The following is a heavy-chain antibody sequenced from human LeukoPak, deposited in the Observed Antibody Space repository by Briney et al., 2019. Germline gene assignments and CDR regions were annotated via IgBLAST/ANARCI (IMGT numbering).Heavy chain of an antibody. CDR2: IYYSGST. D-gene: IGHD6-13*01. J-gene: IGHJ2*01. V-gene: IGHV4-59*01. CDR1: GGSISSYY. Sequence: SETLSLTCTVSGGSISSYYWSWVRQPPGKGLEWFGYIYYSGSTNYNPSLKSRVTFSVDTSKNQFSLTLNSVTAADTAVYYCAAAAGRLWYFHLWGRGTLVTVSS. CDR3: AAAAGRLWYFHL.